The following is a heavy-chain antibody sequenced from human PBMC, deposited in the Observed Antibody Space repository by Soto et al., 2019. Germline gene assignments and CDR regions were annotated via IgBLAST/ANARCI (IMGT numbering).Heavy chain of an antibody. Sequence: EVQLVESGGGLVQPGGCLRLSCAASGFTFSDYGVNWVRQAPGKGLEWISYISSGSDTIYYADSVKGRFTISRDNAKKSLFLQMTSLRDEDTAVYYCARVSTTWEDDYWGQGTLVTVSS. J-gene: IGHJ4*02. CDR1: GFTFSDYG. D-gene: IGHD1-26*01. CDR2: ISSGSDTI. CDR3: ARVSTTWEDDY. V-gene: IGHV3-48*02.